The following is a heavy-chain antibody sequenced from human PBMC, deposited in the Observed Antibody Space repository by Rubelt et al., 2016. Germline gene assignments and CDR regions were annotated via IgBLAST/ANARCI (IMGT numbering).Heavy chain of an antibody. D-gene: IGHD3-3*01. CDR3: ARRSEFVHPYGMDV. Sequence: GLECIGEIYHGGSTNYNPSLKSRVTIPVEKSKNQFSLKLISVTAADTAVYYCARRSEFVHPYGMDVWGQGTTVTVSS. CDR2: IYHGGST. J-gene: IGHJ6*02. V-gene: IGHV4-4*02.